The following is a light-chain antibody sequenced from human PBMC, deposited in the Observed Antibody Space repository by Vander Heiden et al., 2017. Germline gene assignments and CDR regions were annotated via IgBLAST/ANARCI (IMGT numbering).Light chain of an antibody. CDR1: SRDVGGYNY. Sequence: QSALTQPASVSGSPGPSITIPCTGTSRDVGGYNYVSWSQQPPGKVPKPLIYDVSNRPAGVANRFSGSKSGNTASLTISGLQAEDEADYYHSSYTSSSTYVFGTGTKVTVL. CDR2: DVS. V-gene: IGLV2-14*03. J-gene: IGLJ1*01. CDR3: SSYTSSSTYV.